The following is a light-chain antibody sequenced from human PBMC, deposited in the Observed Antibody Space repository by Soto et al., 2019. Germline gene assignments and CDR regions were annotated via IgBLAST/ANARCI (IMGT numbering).Light chain of an antibody. J-gene: IGKJ1*01. Sequence: DIQMTQSPSTLSASVGDTVTITCRASQSISTWLAWYQQKPGKAPKLLIYKASSLQGGVPSRFIGIGSGTEFTLTISSLQPDDFATYYCQQYNFYSRTFGQGTKVEIK. V-gene: IGKV1-5*03. CDR2: KAS. CDR3: QQYNFYSRT. CDR1: QSISTW.